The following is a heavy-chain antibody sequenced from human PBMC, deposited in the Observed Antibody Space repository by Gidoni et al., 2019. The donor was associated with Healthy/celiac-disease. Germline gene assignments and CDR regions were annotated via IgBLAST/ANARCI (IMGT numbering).Heavy chain of an antibody. Sequence: QVQLQESGPGLVKPSETLSLTCTVSGGSLSSYYWSWIRQPPVKGLEWIWDSYYGGSTNCNPSLNSLVTLSVDTYKHQFSRKLSSVTAADTAVYYCARGATEYYYYSGMDVWGQGTTVTVSS. V-gene: IGHV4-59*01. J-gene: IGHJ6*02. CDR3: ARGATEYYYYSGMDV. CDR2: SYYGGST. D-gene: IGHD4-4*01. CDR1: GGSLSSYY.